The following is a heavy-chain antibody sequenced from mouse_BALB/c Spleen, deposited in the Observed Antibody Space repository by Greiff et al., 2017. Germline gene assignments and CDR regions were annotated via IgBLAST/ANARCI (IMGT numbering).Heavy chain of an antibody. Sequence: DVQLVESGGGLVQPGGSRKLSCAASGFTFSSFGMHWVRQAPEKGLEWVAYISSGSSTIYYADTVKGRFTISRDNPKNTLFLQMTSLRSEDTAMYYCARGGRIYYGYDGYAMDYWGQGTSVTVSS. D-gene: IGHD2-2*01. CDR3: ARGGRIYYGYDGYAMDY. CDR1: GFTFSSFG. V-gene: IGHV5-17*02. J-gene: IGHJ4*01. CDR2: ISSGSSTI.